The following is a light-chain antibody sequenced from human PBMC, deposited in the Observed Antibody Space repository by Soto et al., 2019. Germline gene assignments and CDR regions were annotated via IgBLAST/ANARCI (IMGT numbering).Light chain of an antibody. V-gene: IGKV3-20*01. Sequence: EIVLTQSPGTLSLSPGERATLSCRASQTIASRYLAWYQHQPGQAPRLLIYRTFARAPGIPDSFSGGGSGTDFTLTISRLEREDFAVYYCYKYGTSNPIFCHWKRLDIK. CDR3: YKYGTSNPI. CDR2: RTF. J-gene: IGKJ5*01. CDR1: QTIASRY.